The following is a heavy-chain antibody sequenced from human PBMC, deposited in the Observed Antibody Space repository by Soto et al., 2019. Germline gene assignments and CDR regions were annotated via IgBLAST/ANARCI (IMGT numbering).Heavy chain of an antibody. D-gene: IGHD6-6*01. V-gene: IGHV3-7*01. CDR1: GFTFSGSW. Sequence: GGSLRLSCAASGFTFSGSWMNWVRQAPGKGLEWVAHINLDGGETNYVDSVKGRFTISRDNAKDSLYLQMNSLRVEDTAVYYCARTPRLLDSWGQGTLVTVSS. CDR3: ARTPRLLDS. J-gene: IGHJ4*02. CDR2: INLDGGET.